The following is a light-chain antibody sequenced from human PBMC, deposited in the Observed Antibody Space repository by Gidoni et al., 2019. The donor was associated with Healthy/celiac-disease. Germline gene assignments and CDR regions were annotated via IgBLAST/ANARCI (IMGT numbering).Light chain of an antibody. CDR3: QQYYRPGT. V-gene: IGKV4-1*01. CDR2: WAS. Sequence: QSVLYSSNNKNYLAWYQQKPGQPPKLLIYWASTRESGVPDRFSGSGSGTDFTLTISSLQAEDVAVYYCQQYYRPGTFGQGTKVEIK. CDR1: QSVLYSSNNKNY. J-gene: IGKJ1*01.